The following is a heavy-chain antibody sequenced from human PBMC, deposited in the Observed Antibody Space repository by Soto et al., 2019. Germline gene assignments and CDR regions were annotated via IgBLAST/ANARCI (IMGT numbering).Heavy chain of an antibody. CDR1: GFTFTSYS. Sequence: GGSLRLSSAASGFTFTSYSMNWVRQAPGKGLEWVSYIRGTTHYADSVKGRFTISRDNARSSLYLQMNSLRADDTAAYYCARDDSFAFDIWGQGTMVT. D-gene: IGHD2-21*01. CDR2: IRGTT. CDR3: ARDDSFAFDI. V-gene: IGHV3-48*01. J-gene: IGHJ3*02.